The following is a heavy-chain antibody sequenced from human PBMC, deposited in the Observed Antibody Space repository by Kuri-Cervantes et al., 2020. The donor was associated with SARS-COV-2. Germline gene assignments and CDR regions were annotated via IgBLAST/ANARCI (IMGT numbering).Heavy chain of an antibody. V-gene: IGHV1-18*01. D-gene: IGHD4-17*01. Sequence: ASVYVSCKASGYSFTAYSYAWVRQAPGQGPEWIGWINVNDGDTSYARKVQGRVTMTTDTSTTTVYMDLRSLRSDDTAVYYCARDPTTVTTGIGMDVWGQGTTVTVSS. CDR3: ARDPTTVTTGIGMDV. CDR2: INVNDGDT. CDR1: GYSFTAYS. J-gene: IGHJ6*02.